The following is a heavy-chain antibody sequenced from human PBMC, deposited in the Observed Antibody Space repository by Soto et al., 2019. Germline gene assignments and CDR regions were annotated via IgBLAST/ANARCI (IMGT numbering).Heavy chain of an antibody. J-gene: IGHJ3*02. CDR2: IYYSGST. V-gene: IGHV4-61*01. CDR1: GGSVSSGSYY. Sequence: SQKLSHTCTVSGGSVSSGSYYWSWIRQPPGKGLEWIGYIYYSGSTNYNPSLKSRVTISVDTSKNQFSLKLSSVTAADTAVYYCARVRDGYKSPAFDIWGQCRMVT. CDR3: ARVRDGYKSPAFDI. D-gene: IGHD2-21*01.